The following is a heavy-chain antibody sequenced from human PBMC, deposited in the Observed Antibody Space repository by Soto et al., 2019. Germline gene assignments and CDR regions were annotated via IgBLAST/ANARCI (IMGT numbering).Heavy chain of an antibody. V-gene: IGHV3-30*18. J-gene: IGHJ4*02. Sequence: QVQLVESGGGVVQPGRSLRLSCAASGFTFSSYGMHWFRQAPGKGLEWVAVISYDGSNKYYADSLKGRFTISRDNSKNTLYLQMNSLRAEDTAVYYCAKDSTDVETGYYFDYWGQGTLVTVSS. D-gene: IGHD1-1*01. CDR1: GFTFSSYG. CDR3: AKDSTDVETGYYFDY. CDR2: ISYDGSNK.